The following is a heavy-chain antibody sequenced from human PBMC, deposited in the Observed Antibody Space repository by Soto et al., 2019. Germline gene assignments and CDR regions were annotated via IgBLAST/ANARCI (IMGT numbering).Heavy chain of an antibody. D-gene: IGHD6-19*01. Sequence: GGSLRLSCAASGFTVSSDYMSWVRQAPGKGLEWVSVIYIGGATYYADSVKGRFTISRDDSKNTLFLHMNSLRAEDTAVYYCARDLNSGGLYTFDIWGQGTMVTVSS. CDR2: IYIGGAT. CDR3: ARDLNSGGLYTFDI. CDR1: GFTVSSDY. J-gene: IGHJ3*02. V-gene: IGHV3-66*01.